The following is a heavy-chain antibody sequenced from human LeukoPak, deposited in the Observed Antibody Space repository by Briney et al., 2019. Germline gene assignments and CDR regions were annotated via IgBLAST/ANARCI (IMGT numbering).Heavy chain of an antibody. J-gene: IGHJ4*02. CDR2: TYHTGST. CDR1: GDSISSGGYY. V-gene: IGHV4-30-2*01. CDR3: ARSYCSSTSCWRGYFDY. Sequence: PSETLSLTCTVSGDSISSGGYYWSWIRQPPGKGLEWIGYTYHTGSTYYNPPLKSRVTISVDRSQNQFSLRLSSVTAADTAVYYCARSYCSSTSCWRGYFDYWGQGTLVTVSS. D-gene: IGHD2-2*01.